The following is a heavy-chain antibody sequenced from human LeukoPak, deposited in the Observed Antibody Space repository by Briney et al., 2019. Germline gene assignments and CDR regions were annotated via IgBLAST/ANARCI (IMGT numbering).Heavy chain of an antibody. D-gene: IGHD3-22*01. CDR1: GFSFSDAW. CDR3: TTDWYYYDNSGYYPIF. Sequence: GGSLRLSCAASGFSFSDAWMSWVRQAPGKGLEWLGRIKSKTDGGTTDYAAPVKGRFTISRDDSKNTLYLQMNSLKTEDTAVYYCTTDWYYYDNSGYYPIFWGQGTLVTVSS. CDR2: IKSKTDGGTT. V-gene: IGHV3-15*01. J-gene: IGHJ4*02.